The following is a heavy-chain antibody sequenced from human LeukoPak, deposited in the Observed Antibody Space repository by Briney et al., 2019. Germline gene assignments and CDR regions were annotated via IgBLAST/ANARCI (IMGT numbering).Heavy chain of an antibody. J-gene: IGHJ6*03. CDR1: GGTFSSYA. CDR3: ASAYCSSTSCLNYYYYYMDV. CDR2: IIPIFGTA. Sequence: SVKVSCKASGGTFSSYATSWVRQAPGQGLEWMGGIIPIFGTANYAQKFQGRVTITADESTSTAYMELSSLRSEDTAVYYCASAYCSSTSCLNYYYYYMDVWGKGTTVTVSS. D-gene: IGHD2-2*01. V-gene: IGHV1-69*01.